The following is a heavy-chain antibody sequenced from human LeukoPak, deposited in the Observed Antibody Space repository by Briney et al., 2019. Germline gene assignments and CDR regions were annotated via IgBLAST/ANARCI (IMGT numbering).Heavy chain of an antibody. Sequence: SETLSLTCTVSGGSISSYYWSWIRQPPGKGLEWIGRIYTSGSTNYNPYLKSRVTMSVDSSKNQFSLKLSSVTAADTAVYYCARAEDYGDYSGYFDYWGQGTLVTVSS. D-gene: IGHD4-17*01. J-gene: IGHJ4*02. CDR3: ARAEDYGDYSGYFDY. V-gene: IGHV4-4*07. CDR2: IYTSGST. CDR1: GGSISSYY.